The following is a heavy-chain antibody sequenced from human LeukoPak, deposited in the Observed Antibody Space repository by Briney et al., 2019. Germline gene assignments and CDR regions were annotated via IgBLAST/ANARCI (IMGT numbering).Heavy chain of an antibody. V-gene: IGHV1-46*01. J-gene: IGHJ4*02. CDR3: ARDQEGFDY. Sequence: ASVKVSCKSSGYSFISYYMHWVRRAPGQGLEWMGIINLSAGSTSYAQKFEGRVTVTRDTSTSTVHMELSGLRSEDTAVYYCARDQEGFDYWGQGTLVTVSS. CDR1: GYSFISYY. CDR2: INLSAGST.